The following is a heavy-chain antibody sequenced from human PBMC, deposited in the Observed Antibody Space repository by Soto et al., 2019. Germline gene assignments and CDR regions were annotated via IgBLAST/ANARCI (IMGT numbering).Heavy chain of an antibody. J-gene: IGHJ6*02. V-gene: IGHV3-64D*06. CDR2: LSSNGVGT. Sequence: GGSLRLSCSGSGFTVSSFGMHWVRQAPGKGLEHVSTLSSNGVGTYYADSVKGRFTFSRDTSKNTLYLQMSSLRTEDTAVYYCVKDMGQAAVGIRYPYGLDVWGLGTTVTVSS. CDR3: VKDMGQAAVGIRYPYGLDV. CDR1: GFTVSSFG. D-gene: IGHD6-13*01.